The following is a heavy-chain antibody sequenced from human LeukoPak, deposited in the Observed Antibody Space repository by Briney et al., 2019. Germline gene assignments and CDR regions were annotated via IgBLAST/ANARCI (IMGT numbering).Heavy chain of an antibody. CDR1: GYTFTGYY. CDR2: INPNSGGT. J-gene: IGHJ3*02. V-gene: IGHV1-2*04. CDR3: AREFHPYYYDSSGNAFDI. D-gene: IGHD3-22*01. Sequence: ASVKVSCKTSGYTFTGYYMHWVRQAPGQGLEWMGWINPNSGGTNYAQKFQGWVTMTRDTSISTAYMELSRLRSDDAAVYYCAREFHPYYYDSSGNAFDIWGQGTMVTVSS.